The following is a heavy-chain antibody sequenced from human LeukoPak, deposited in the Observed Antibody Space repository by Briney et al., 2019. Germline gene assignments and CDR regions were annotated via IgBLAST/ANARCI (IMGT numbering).Heavy chain of an antibody. V-gene: IGHV4-4*02. Sequence: PSGTLSLTCAVSGGSISSSNWWSWVRQPPGKGLEWIGEIYHSGSTNYNPSLKSRVTISIDTSKSHFSLKLSSVTAADMAVYYCARQDFGSGILPGYWGQGTLVTVSS. CDR3: ARQDFGSGILPGY. CDR2: IYHSGST. CDR1: GGSISSSNW. J-gene: IGHJ4*02. D-gene: IGHD3-10*01.